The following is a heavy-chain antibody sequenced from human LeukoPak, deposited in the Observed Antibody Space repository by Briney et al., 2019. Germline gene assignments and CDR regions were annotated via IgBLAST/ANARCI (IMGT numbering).Heavy chain of an antibody. CDR2: IYSSGSI. V-gene: IGHV4-4*07. CDR3: AREGTRNWFDP. J-gene: IGHJ5*02. D-gene: IGHD2-2*01. Sequence: PSGTLSPTCTVSAGSISGYYWTWIRQPAGKGLEWIGRIYSSGSINYNPSLESRLTMSVDTSKNELSLKLSTVTAADTAVYYCAREGTRNWFDPWGQGTLVTVSS. CDR1: AGSISGYY.